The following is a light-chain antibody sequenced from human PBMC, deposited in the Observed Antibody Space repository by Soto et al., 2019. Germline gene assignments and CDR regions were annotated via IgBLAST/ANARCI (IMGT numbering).Light chain of an antibody. CDR2: NSN. Sequence: QSVLSHPPSASGTPGQTFIISFSLIRSDIGSNFVNWYQHLPGTAPKLLIYNSNQRPSGVPDRFSGSKSGTSASLAISGLQSEDEADYYCAAWDDSLTGPVFGTGTKVTV. J-gene: IGLJ1*01. CDR3: AAWDDSLTGPV. V-gene: IGLV1-44*01. CDR1: RSDIGSNF.